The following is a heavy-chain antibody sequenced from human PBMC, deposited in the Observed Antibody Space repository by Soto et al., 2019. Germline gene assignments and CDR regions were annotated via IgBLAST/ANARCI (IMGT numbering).Heavy chain of an antibody. V-gene: IGHV3-23*01. J-gene: IGHJ4*02. CDR2: ISGRGSNP. Sequence: EVQVLESGGGLVQPGGSLRLSCAASGFTFSSYAMSWVRQAPGQGLEWVSAISGRGSNPYYADSVKGRVTISRDNSKKTLYLQLNTCRAEHTARYYLGKTASMTIRDAFDHWGQGTLVSVSS. CDR1: GFTFSSYA. D-gene: IGHD4-17*01. CDR3: GKTASMTIRDAFDH.